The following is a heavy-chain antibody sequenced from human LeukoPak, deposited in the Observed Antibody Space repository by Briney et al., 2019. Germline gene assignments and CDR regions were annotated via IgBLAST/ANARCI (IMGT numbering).Heavy chain of an antibody. CDR2: INPSGGST. Sequence: ASVKVSCKASGYTFTSYYMHWVRQAPGQGLEWMGIINPSGGSTSYAQKFQGRVTMTRDMSTSTVYMELSSLRSEDTALYYCARMRSDQLLSLDYFDLWGRGTLVTVSS. CDR1: GYTFTSYY. V-gene: IGHV1-46*01. CDR3: ARMRSDQLLSLDYFDL. J-gene: IGHJ2*01. D-gene: IGHD2-2*01.